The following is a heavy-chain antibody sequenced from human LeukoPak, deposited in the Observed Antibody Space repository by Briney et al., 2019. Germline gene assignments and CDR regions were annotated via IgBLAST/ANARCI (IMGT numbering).Heavy chain of an antibody. CDR3: ARDPCSSTSCYRGAFDI. D-gene: IGHD2-2*01. CDR2: ISGRGVNT. V-gene: IGHV3-23*01. J-gene: IGHJ3*02. Sequence: PGGSLRLSCAASGFTFSSDAMSWVRQAPGKGLEWVSAISGRGVNTYNADSVKGRFTISRDISKNTLYLQMNSLRAEDTAVYYCARDPCSSTSCYRGAFDIWGQGTMVTVSS. CDR1: GFTFSSDA.